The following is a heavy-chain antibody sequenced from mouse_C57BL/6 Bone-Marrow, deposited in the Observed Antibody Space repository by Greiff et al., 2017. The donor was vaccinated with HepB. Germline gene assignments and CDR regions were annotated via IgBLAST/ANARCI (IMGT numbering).Heavy chain of an antibody. D-gene: IGHD1-1*01. CDR3: ASHYYGSSYNAMDY. CDR1: GYTFTDYY. CDR2: IFPGSGST. J-gene: IGHJ4*01. V-gene: IGHV1-75*01. Sequence: QVQLQQSGPELVKPGASVKISCKASGYTFTDYYINWVKQRPGQGLEWIGWIFPGSGSTYYNEKFKGKATLTVDKSSSTAYMLLSSLTCEDSAVYFCASHYYGSSYNAMDYWGQGTSVTVSS.